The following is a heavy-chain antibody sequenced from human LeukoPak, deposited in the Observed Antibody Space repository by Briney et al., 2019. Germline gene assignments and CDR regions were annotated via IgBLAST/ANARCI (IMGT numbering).Heavy chain of an antibody. V-gene: IGHV3-21*04. J-gene: IGHJ4*02. D-gene: IGHD2-2*01. CDR1: GFTFSSYS. CDR2: ISSSSSYV. CDR3: AKGYQLLFAYYFDY. Sequence: GGSLRLSCAASGFTFSSYSMNWVRQAPGKGLEWVSSISSSSSYVYYADSVKGRFTISRDNAKNSLYLQMNSLRAEDTAVYYCAKGYQLLFAYYFDYWGQGTLVTVSS.